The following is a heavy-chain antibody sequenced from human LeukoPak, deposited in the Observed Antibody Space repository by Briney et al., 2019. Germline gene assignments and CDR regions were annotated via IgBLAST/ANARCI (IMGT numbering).Heavy chain of an antibody. Sequence: GGSLRLSCAASGFTFSIYWMSWVRQAPGKGLEWVANIKQDGSEKYYVDSVKGRFTISRDNAKNSLDLQMNSLSAEDTAVYYCATYGSSWYRTYYYYYYMDVWGKGTTVTVSS. D-gene: IGHD6-13*01. CDR3: ATYGSSWYRTYYYYYYMDV. CDR2: IKQDGSEK. V-gene: IGHV3-7*01. CDR1: GFTFSIYW. J-gene: IGHJ6*03.